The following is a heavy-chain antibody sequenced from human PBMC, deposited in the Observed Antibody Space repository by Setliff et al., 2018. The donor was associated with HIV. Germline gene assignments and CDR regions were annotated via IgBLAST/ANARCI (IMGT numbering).Heavy chain of an antibody. J-gene: IGHJ5*02. CDR3: AKTDSSSWLNPYNWFDP. CDR2: ISGSGGST. D-gene: IGHD6-13*01. Sequence: PGGSLRLSCAASGFTFSRYAMSWVRQAPGKGLEWVSSISGSGGSTYYAESAKGRFTISRDNSKNTLYLQMNSLRPEDTAVYYCAKTDSSSWLNPYNWFDPWGQGTLVTVSS. CDR1: GFTFSRYA. V-gene: IGHV3-23*01.